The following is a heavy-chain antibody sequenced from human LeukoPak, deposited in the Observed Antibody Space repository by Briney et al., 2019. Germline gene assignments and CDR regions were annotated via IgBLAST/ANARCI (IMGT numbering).Heavy chain of an antibody. CDR2: ISGSGGST. CDR3: AKGREMATIPRFDP. V-gene: IGHV3-23*01. J-gene: IGHJ5*02. CDR1: GFTFSSYA. Sequence: GGSLRLSCAASGFTFSSYAMSWVRQAPGKGLEWVSAISGSGGSTYYTDSVKGRFTISRDNSKNTLYLQMNSLRAEDTAVYYCAKGREMATIPRFDPWGQGTLVTVSS. D-gene: IGHD5-24*01.